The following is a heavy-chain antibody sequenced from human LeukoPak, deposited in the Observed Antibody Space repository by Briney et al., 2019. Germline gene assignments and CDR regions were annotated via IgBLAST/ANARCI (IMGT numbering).Heavy chain of an antibody. J-gene: IGHJ1*01. CDR3: AIYSVPAEYFQH. V-gene: IGHV4-59*01. D-gene: IGHD2-15*01. CDR1: GGSISNYY. CDR2: IYYSGST. Sequence: SETLSLTCSVSGGSISNYYWSWIRQPPGKGLEWIGYIYYSGSTNYNPSLKSRVTISVDTSKNQFSLKLSSVTAADTAVYYCAIYSVPAEYFQHWGQGTLVTVSS.